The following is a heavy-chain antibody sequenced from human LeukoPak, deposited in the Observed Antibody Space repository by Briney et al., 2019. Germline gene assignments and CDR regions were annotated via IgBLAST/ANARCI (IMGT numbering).Heavy chain of an antibody. D-gene: IGHD6-19*01. V-gene: IGHV4-59*01. J-gene: IGHJ4*02. CDR2: MYNRGST. Sequence: SETLSLTCTVSGDSISNYYWSWIRQSPGKELEWIGYMYNRGSTIYNPSLKSRVTISTDTSKNQFSLRLTSVTAADTAVYYCARAEKAVTGTLDSWGQGTPITVSS. CDR1: GDSISNYY. CDR3: ARAEKAVTGTLDS.